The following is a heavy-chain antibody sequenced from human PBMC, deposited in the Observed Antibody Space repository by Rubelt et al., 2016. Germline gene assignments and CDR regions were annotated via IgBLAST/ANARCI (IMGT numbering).Heavy chain of an antibody. Sequence: QVHLVQSAIEVKKPGASVKISCKTSGYTFTTYGIIWVRRAPGQGLEWMGWINTYNDKTNYPQKFQGRVSMTTDSSTNTAYMWLRSLRADDTAVYYCARGYFDSTGDFDYWGQGTLVTVSS. D-gene: IGHD3-22*01. V-gene: IGHV1-18*01. CDR1: GYTFTTYG. CDR3: ARGYFDSTGDFDY. CDR2: INTYNDKT. J-gene: IGHJ4*02.